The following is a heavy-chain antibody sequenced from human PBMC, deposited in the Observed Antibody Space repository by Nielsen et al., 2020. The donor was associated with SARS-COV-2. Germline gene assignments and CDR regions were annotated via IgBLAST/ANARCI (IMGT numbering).Heavy chain of an antibody. CDR2: IKSKTDGGTT. J-gene: IGHJ6*02. CDR3: TTDYIPSPYYDFWSGYFPYYYGMDV. D-gene: IGHD3-3*01. V-gene: IGHV3-15*01. Sequence: VRQAPGKGLEWVGRIKSKTDGGTTDYAAPVKGRFTISRDDSKNTLYLQMNSLKTEDTAVYYCTTDYIPSPYYDFWSGYFPYYYGMDVRGQGTTVTVSS.